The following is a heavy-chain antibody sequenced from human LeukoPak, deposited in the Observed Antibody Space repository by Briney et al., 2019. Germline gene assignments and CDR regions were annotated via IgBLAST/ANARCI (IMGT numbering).Heavy chain of an antibody. CDR1: GGSISSYY. CDR3: ARHQGSSWPGELAY. D-gene: IGHD6-13*01. Sequence: SETLSLTCTVSGGSISSYYWSWIRQPPGKGLEWIGYIYYSGSTNYNPSLKSRVTISVDTSKNQFSLKLSSVTAADTAVYYCARHQGSSWPGELAYWGQGTLVTVSS. J-gene: IGHJ4*02. CDR2: IYYSGST. V-gene: IGHV4-59*08.